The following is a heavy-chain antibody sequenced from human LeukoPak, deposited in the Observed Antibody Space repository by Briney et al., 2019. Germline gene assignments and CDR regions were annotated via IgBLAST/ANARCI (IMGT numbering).Heavy chain of an antibody. V-gene: IGHV4-59*01. CDR1: GGSISSYY. D-gene: IGHD6-19*01. J-gene: IGHJ4*02. Sequence: PSETLSLTCTVSGGSISSYYWSWIRQPPGKGLEWIGYIYYGGSTNYNPSLKSRVTISVDTSKNQFSLKLSSVTAADTAVYYCARVIAVAGTFFDYWGQGTLVTVSS. CDR3: ARVIAVAGTFFDY. CDR2: IYYGGST.